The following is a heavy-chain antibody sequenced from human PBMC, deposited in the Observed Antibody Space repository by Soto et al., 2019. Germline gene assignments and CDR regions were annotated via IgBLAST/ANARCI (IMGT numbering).Heavy chain of an antibody. CDR2: ISGTGVYI. J-gene: IGHJ5*02. Sequence: GGSLRLSCVASGFTFSNYNMNWVRQAPGKGLEWVSHISGTGVYIHYADAVKGRFTISRDNAKSPVYLQMNSRRAEDTAVYYCAREGALKPFSSWGQGALVTVSS. V-gene: IGHV3-21*01. CDR1: GFTFSNYN. CDR3: AREGALKPFSS.